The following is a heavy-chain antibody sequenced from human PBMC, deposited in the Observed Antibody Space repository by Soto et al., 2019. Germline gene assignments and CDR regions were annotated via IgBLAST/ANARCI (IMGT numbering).Heavy chain of an antibody. J-gene: IGHJ4*02. V-gene: IGHV3-7*02. CDR2: IHEDKNAK. CDR3: ATHDGPAAAGLVLYF. D-gene: IGHD6-25*01. Sequence: EVRLVESGGGLVQPGGSLRLSCEASGFTFSSRWMTWVRQGPGKGLEWVANIHEDKNAKDYVDSVKGRFTISRDNAKNSLYLQMTSLRDEDTAVYYCATHDGPAAAGLVLYFWGQGALVIVSS. CDR1: GFTFSSRW.